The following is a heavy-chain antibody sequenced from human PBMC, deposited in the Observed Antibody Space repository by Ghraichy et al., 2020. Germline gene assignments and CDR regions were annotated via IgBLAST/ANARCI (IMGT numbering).Heavy chain of an antibody. Sequence: SETLSLTCTVYSGSFSGFHWSWIRQPPGKGLEWIGEVDHTGSTTYNPSLNSRVTISVDTSKNQFSLKLTSVTAADTAVYYCAKWAGTAVGCNYWYFDFWGHGSLGSVSS. V-gene: IGHV4-34*01. D-gene: IGHD2/OR15-2a*01. J-gene: IGHJ2*01. CDR3: AKWAGTAVGCNYWYFDF. CDR1: SGSFSGFH. CDR2: VDHTGST.